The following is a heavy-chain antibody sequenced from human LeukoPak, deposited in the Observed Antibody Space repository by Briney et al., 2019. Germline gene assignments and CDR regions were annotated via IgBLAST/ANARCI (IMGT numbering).Heavy chain of an antibody. Sequence: GGSLRLSCAASGFTFSSYAMSWVRQAPGKGLEWVSAISGSGSTYYADSVKGRFTISRDNSKNTLYLQMNSLRAEDTAVYYCANWGYYDFWSGYSEKNHGMDVWGQGTTVTVSS. CDR3: ANWGYYDFWSGYSEKNHGMDV. V-gene: IGHV3-23*01. CDR2: ISGSGST. D-gene: IGHD3-3*01. CDR1: GFTFSSYA. J-gene: IGHJ6*02.